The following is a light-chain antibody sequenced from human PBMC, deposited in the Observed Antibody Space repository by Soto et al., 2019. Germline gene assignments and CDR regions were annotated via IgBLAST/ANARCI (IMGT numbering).Light chain of an antibody. CDR2: GAS. Sequence: EIVMTQSPATLSLSPGERATLSCRASQSVSSSLAWYQQKPDQAPRLLISGASTRDTGIPPRLSGSGSGTEFTITISSLQSEDVAVYYCHQYNNRPPWTFGQGTKVEIK. CDR3: HQYNNRPPWT. J-gene: IGKJ1*01. CDR1: QSVSSS. V-gene: IGKV3-15*01.